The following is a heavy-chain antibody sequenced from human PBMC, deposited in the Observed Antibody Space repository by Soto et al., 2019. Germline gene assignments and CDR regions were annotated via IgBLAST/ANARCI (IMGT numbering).Heavy chain of an antibody. D-gene: IGHD4-17*01. CDR1: GGSINIGGYF. J-gene: IGHJ6*02. CDR2: LYYNGST. Sequence: QVQLQESGPGLVKPSQTLSLACTVSGGSINIGGYFWSWVRQFPGKGLEWIGHLYYNGSTYYNPSLKSLVTIARDTSQNQYSLRLTSVTAADTAVYYCATDDYFGSEINFYYYAMDVWGQGTTVTVSS. V-gene: IGHV4-31*01. CDR3: ATDDYFGSEINFYYYAMDV.